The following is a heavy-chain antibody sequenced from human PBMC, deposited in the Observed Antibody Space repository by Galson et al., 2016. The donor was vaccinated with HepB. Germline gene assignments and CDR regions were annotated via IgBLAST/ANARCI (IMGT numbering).Heavy chain of an antibody. J-gene: IGHJ3*02. D-gene: IGHD4-11*01. CDR1: GFTVSSNY. CDR3: ARVMSVSDAFDI. Sequence: SLRLSCAASGFTVSSNYMSWVRQAPGKGLEWVSVIYSGGSTYYADSVKGRFTISRDNSKNTLYLQMNSLRAEDTALYYCARVMSVSDAFDIWGQGTMVTVSS. CDR2: IYSGGST. V-gene: IGHV3-66*01.